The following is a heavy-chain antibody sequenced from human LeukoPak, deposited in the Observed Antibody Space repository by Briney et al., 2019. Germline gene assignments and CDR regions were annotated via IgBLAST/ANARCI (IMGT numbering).Heavy chain of an antibody. J-gene: IGHJ4*02. CDR3: ARWRTATFDY. CDR1: GGSISSSSYY. V-gene: IGHV4-39*01. CDR2: IYYSGST. Sequence: SETLSLTCTVSGGSISSSSYYWGWIRQPPGKGLEWIGSIYYSGSTYYNPSLKSRVTISVDTSENQFSLKLSSVTAADTAVYYCARWRTATFDYWGQGILVTVSS. D-gene: IGHD1-14*01.